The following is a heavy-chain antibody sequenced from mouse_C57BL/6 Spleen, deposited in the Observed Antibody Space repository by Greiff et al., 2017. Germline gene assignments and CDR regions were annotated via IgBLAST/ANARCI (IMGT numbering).Heavy chain of an antibody. V-gene: IGHV2-6-1*01. CDR2: IWSDGST. J-gene: IGHJ4*01. Sequence: QVQLKQSGPGLVAPSQSLSITCTVSGFSLTSYGVHWVRQPPGKGLEWLVVIWSDGSTTYNSALKSRLSISKDNSKSQVFLKMNSLQTDDAAMYYCARHFGWSYAMDYWGQGTSVTVSS. CDR1: GFSLTSYG. D-gene: IGHD2-3*01. CDR3: ARHFGWSYAMDY.